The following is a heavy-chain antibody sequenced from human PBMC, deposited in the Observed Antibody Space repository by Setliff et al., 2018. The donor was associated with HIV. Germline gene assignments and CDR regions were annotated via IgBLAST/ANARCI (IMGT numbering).Heavy chain of an antibody. J-gene: IGHJ4*01. D-gene: IGHD1-26*01. CDR1: GVPVNNDDDY. V-gene: IGHV4-39*01. CDR2: IHQSGTA. CDR3: ARQVGEGKWYLDS. Sequence: PSETLSLTCAVSGVPVNNDDDYWGWIRQPPGKGLEWIAIIHQSGTAHKRPSLKSRVTISIDTSENLFSLKLSGVTAADTAIYYCARQVGEGKWYLDSWGHGTLVTVSS.